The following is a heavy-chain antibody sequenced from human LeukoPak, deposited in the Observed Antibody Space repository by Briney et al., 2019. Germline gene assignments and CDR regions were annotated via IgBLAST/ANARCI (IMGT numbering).Heavy chain of an antibody. D-gene: IGHD5-18*01. CDR1: GFTFSSYG. Sequence: PGGSLRLSCAASGFTFSSYGMNWVRQAPGKGLEWVSYISSSSSTIYYADSVKGRFTISRDNAKNSLYLQMNSLRDEDTAVYYCARDEDTAMGGDMDYWGQGTLVTVSS. CDR2: ISSSSSTI. V-gene: IGHV3-48*02. CDR3: ARDEDTAMGGDMDY. J-gene: IGHJ4*02.